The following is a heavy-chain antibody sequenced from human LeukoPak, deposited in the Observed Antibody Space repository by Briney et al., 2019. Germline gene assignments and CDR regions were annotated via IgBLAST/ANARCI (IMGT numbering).Heavy chain of an antibody. V-gene: IGHV3-64*01. Sequence: PGGSLRLSCAASGFTFSSYAMHWVRQAPGKGLEYVSAISSNGGGTYYANSVKGRFTISRDNSKNTLYLQMGSLRAEDMAVYYCARDGSRDDSSGYYYDGYFDYWGQGTLVTVSS. CDR2: ISSNGGGT. CDR1: GFTFSSYA. D-gene: IGHD3-22*01. J-gene: IGHJ4*02. CDR3: ARDGSRDDSSGYYYDGYFDY.